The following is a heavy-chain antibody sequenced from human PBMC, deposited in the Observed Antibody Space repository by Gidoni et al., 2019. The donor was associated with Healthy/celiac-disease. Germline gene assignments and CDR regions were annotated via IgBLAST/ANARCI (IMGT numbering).Heavy chain of an antibody. J-gene: IGHJ4*02. Sequence: EVQLVESGGGLVQPGGSLRLSCAASGCTFSSYWMSWVRQAPGKGLEWVANIKQDGSEKYYVDSVKGRFTISRDNAKNSLYLQMNSLRAEDTAVYYCARDLTVTTLVSPYFDYWGQGTLVTVSS. V-gene: IGHV3-7*01. CDR3: ARDLTVTTLVSPYFDY. CDR2: IKQDGSEK. CDR1: GCTFSSYW. D-gene: IGHD4-17*01.